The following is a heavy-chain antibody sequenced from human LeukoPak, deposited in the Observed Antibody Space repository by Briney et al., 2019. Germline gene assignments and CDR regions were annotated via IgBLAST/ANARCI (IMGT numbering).Heavy chain of an antibody. J-gene: IGHJ4*02. Sequence: VASVKVSCKASGGTFSSYAISWVRQAPGQGLEWMGRIIPILGIANYAQKFQGRVTITADKSTGTAYMELSSLRSEDTAVYYCASRATRNYFDYWGQGTLVTVSS. CDR1: GGTFSSYA. CDR2: IIPILGIA. V-gene: IGHV1-69*04. D-gene: IGHD1-26*01. CDR3: ASRATRNYFDY.